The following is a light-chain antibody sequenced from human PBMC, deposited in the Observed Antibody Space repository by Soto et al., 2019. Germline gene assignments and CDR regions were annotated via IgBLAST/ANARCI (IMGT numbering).Light chain of an antibody. J-gene: IGKJ2*01. CDR1: QSVSSN. CDR3: HQYNNWPFT. Sequence: EILMTQSPATLSVSPGERATLSCRASQSVSSNLAWYQHKPGQAPTLLIYGASTRATGIPASFSGSGSGTEFTLTISSLQSEDSAVYYCHQYNNWPFTFGQGTRLEIK. V-gene: IGKV3-15*01. CDR2: GAS.